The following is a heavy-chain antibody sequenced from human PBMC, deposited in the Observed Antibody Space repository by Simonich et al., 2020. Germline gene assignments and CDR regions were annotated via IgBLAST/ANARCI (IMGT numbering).Heavy chain of an antibody. CDR3: ACLGTGDAFDI. CDR2: QKQDGSEK. V-gene: IGHV3-7*01. J-gene: IGHJ3*02. Sequence: EVQLVESGGGLVQPGGSLRLSCAASGFTFSSYWMSWVRQARGKGLEWGANQKQDGSEKYYVGSVKGRFTISRDNAKNSLYLQMNSRRAEDTAVYYCACLGTGDAFDIWGQGTMVTVSS. CDR1: GFTFSSYW. D-gene: IGHD3-9*01.